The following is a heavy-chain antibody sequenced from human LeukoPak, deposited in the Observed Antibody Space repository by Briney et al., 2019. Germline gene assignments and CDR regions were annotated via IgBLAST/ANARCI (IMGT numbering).Heavy chain of an antibody. Sequence: PSETLSLTCTVSGGSISGYYWNWIRQPPGKGLEWIGYIYSRGNTNYNPSLKSPVTISIDTSKNQISLKLTSVTAADTAVYYCARGRDGDYGWFDPWGQGTLVTVSS. D-gene: IGHD4-17*01. CDR1: GGSISGYY. CDR2: IYSRGNT. J-gene: IGHJ5*02. V-gene: IGHV4-59*01. CDR3: ARGRDGDYGWFDP.